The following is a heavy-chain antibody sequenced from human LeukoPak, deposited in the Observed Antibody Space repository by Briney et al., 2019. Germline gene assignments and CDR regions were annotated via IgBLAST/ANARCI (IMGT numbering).Heavy chain of an antibody. V-gene: IGHV1-3*01. CDR1: GYTFTSYA. J-gene: IGHJ4*02. CDR2: INAGNGNT. CDR3: ARDPEGELEPYFDY. Sequence: ASVKVSCKASGYTFTSYAMHWVRQAPGQRLEWMGWINAGNGNTKYSQKFQGRVTITRDTSASTAYMELSSLRSGDTAVYYCARDPEGELEPYFDYWGQGTLVTVSS. D-gene: IGHD1-1*01.